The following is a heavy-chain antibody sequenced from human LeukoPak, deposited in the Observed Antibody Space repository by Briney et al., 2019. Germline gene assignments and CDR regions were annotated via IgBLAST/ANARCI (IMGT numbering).Heavy chain of an antibody. J-gene: IGHJ4*02. D-gene: IGHD3-3*01. CDR1: GGSISSYY. V-gene: IGHV4-39*01. Sequence: SETLSLTCTVSGGSISSYYWGWIRQPPGKGLEWIGSIYYSGSTYYNPSLKSRVTISVDTSKNQFSLKLTSVTAADTAVYYCARASGYDFWSGLWGQGTLVTVSS. CDR3: ARASGYDFWSGL. CDR2: IYYSGST.